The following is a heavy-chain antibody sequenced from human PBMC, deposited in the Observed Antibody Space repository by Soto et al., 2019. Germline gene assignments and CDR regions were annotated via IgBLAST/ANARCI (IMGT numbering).Heavy chain of an antibody. CDR1: GFTFSDYY. J-gene: IGHJ4*02. D-gene: IGHD3-22*01. CDR2: ISSSGSTI. CDR3: ARDPNDSSGYYIDY. V-gene: IGHV3-11*01. Sequence: GGSLRLSCAASGFTFSDYYMSWIRQAPGKGLEWVSYISSSGSTIYYADSVKGRFTISRDNAKNSLYLQMNSLRAEDAAVYYCARDPNDSSGYYIDYWGQGTLVTVSS.